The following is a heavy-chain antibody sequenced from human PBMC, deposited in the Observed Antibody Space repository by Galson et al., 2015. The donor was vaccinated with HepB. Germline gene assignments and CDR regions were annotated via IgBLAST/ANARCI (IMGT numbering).Heavy chain of an antibody. Sequence: SVKVSCKASGYTFTGYFLHWVRQAPGQGLEWMGRINPNSGGTVYAQKFQGRVSMTRDASLSTAYMELNSLRSDDTVVYYCARECSSDCGHDAFDIWGQGTMVTVSS. CDR3: ARECSSDCGHDAFDI. D-gene: IGHD2-21*02. J-gene: IGHJ3*02. V-gene: IGHV1-2*05. CDR2: INPNSGGT. CDR1: GYTFTGYF.